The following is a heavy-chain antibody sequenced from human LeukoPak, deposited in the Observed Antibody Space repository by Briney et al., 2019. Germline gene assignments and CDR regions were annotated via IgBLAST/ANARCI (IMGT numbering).Heavy chain of an antibody. CDR2: IYHSGRT. CDR1: GYSISSGYY. V-gene: IGHV4-38-2*02. D-gene: IGHD6-13*01. CDR3: ARVSSSWPIDY. Sequence: SETLSLTCTVSGYSISSGYYWGWIRQPPGKGLEWIGSIYHSGRTFYNPSLKSRVTISVDTSKNQFTLKLTSVTAADTAVYYCARVSSSWPIDYWGQGTLVTVSS. J-gene: IGHJ4*02.